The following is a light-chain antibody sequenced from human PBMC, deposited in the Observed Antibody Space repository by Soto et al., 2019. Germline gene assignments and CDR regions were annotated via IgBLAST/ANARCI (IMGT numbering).Light chain of an antibody. CDR1: SSNIGNNY. Sequence: QSVLTQPPSVSAAPGQKVTISCSGSSSNIGNNYVSWYQQLPGTAPKLLIYDSNKRPSGIPDRFSGSKSGTSATLGITGLQTGDEADYYCGTWDSSLSAVVFGGGPKLTVL. J-gene: IGLJ2*01. V-gene: IGLV1-51*01. CDR3: GTWDSSLSAVV. CDR2: DSN.